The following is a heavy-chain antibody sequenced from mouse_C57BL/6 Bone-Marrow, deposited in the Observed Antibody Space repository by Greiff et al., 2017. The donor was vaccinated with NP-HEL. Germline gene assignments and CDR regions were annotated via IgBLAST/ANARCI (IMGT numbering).Heavy chain of an antibody. CDR3: ASRDYCGSSWAD. V-gene: IGHV1-55*01. Sequence: VQLQQPGAELVKPGASVKMSCKASGYTFTSYWITWVKQRPGQGLEWIGDIYPGSGSTNYNEKFKSKATLTVDTSSSTAYMQLSSLTSEDSAVYYCASRDYCGSSWADWGKGTLVTVSA. CDR1: GYTFTSYW. CDR2: IYPGSGST. D-gene: IGHD1-1*01. J-gene: IGHJ3*01.